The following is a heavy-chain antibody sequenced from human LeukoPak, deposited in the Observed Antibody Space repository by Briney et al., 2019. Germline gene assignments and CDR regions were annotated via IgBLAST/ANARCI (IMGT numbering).Heavy chain of an antibody. CDR2: INDNSHYI. CDR1: GITFSSYS. CDR3: VTGPWQPGPVEDY. D-gene: IGHD1-14*01. J-gene: IGHJ4*02. V-gene: IGHV3-21*01. Sequence: GGSLRLSCAASGITFSSYSMNWVRQAPGKGLERVSSINDNSHYIYYADSVKGRFTTSRDNAKNSLYLQMNSLRVEDTAVYYCVTGPWQPGPVEDYWGQGTLVTVSS.